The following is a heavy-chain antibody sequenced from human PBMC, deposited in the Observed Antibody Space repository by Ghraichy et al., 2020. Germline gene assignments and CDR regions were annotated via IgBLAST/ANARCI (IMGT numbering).Heavy chain of an antibody. D-gene: IGHD2-2*02. J-gene: IGHJ3*02. V-gene: IGHV1-2*02. CDR3: ARDLYLFDALGAFDI. CDR1: GYTFTGYY. Sequence: ASVKVSCKASGYTFTGYYMHWVRQAPGQGLEWMGWINPNSGGTNYAQKFQGRVTMTRDTSISTAYMELSRLRSDDTAVYYCARDLYLFDALGAFDIWGQGTMVTVSS. CDR2: INPNSGGT.